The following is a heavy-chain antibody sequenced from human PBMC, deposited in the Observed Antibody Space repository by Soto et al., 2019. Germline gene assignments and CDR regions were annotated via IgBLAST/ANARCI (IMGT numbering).Heavy chain of an antibody. V-gene: IGHV4-39*01. D-gene: IGHD3-9*01. CDR3: VRHRTEEYFDWLSYNWFDP. CDR2: IYYSGST. J-gene: IGHJ5*02. Sequence: PSETLSLTCTVSGGSISSSSYYWGWIRQPPEKGQERIGSIYYSGSTYYNPSLKSQDTKSVDTSNNQFSLKLSAVTAADTTVYYCVRHRTEEYFDWLSYNWFDPWGQGTLFTVSS. CDR1: GGSISSSSYY.